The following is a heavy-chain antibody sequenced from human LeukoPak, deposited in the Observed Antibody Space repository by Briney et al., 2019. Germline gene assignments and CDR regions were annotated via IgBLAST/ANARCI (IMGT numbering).Heavy chain of an antibody. V-gene: IGHV1-46*01. CDR1: GYTFTSYY. CDR3: ARGLSAARPSGENDY. CDR2: INPSGGST. J-gene: IGHJ4*02. Sequence: ASVKVSCKASGYTFTSYYMHWVRQAPGQGLEWMGIINPSGGSTSYAQKFQGRVTMTRDMSTSTVYMELSSLRPEDTAVYYCARGLSAARPSGENDYWSQGTLVTVSS. D-gene: IGHD6-6*01.